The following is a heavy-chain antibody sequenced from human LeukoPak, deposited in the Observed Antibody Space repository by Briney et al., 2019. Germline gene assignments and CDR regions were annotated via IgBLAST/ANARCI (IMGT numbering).Heavy chain of an antibody. Sequence: GGSLRLSCAASGFTFSSYSMNRVRQAPGKGLLWVSRINSDGSSTSYADSVKGRFTISRDNAKNTLYLQMNSLRAEDTAVYYCARRIAAAAAPYYFDYWGQGTLVTVSS. V-gene: IGHV3-74*01. CDR2: INSDGSST. CDR1: GFTFSSYS. D-gene: IGHD6-13*01. J-gene: IGHJ4*02. CDR3: ARRIAAAAAPYYFDY.